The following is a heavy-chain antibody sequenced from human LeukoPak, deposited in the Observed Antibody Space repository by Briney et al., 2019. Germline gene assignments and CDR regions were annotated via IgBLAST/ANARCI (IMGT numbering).Heavy chain of an antibody. Sequence: ASVKVSCKASGYTFTSYDINWVRQATGQGLEWMGWMNPNSGNTGYAQKFQGRVTMTRNTSISTAYMELSSLRSEDTAVYYCARLAARLNYYYYGMDVWGQGTTVTVSS. J-gene: IGHJ6*02. V-gene: IGHV1-8*01. CDR1: GYTFTSYD. D-gene: IGHD6-6*01. CDR2: MNPNSGNT. CDR3: ARLAARLNYYYYGMDV.